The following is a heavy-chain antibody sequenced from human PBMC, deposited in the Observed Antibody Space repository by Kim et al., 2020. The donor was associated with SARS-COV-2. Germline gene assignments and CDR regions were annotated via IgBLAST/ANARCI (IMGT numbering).Heavy chain of an antibody. Sequence: SETLSLTCTVSGGSISSYYWSWIRQPPGKGLEWIGYIYYSGSTNYNPSLQSRVTISVDTSKNQFSLKLSSVTAADTAVYYCARGQRSRYGDYDYWGQGTLVTVSS. J-gene: IGHJ4*02. CDR1: GGSISSYY. CDR2: IYYSGST. V-gene: IGHV4-59*01. CDR3: ARGQRSRYGDYDY. D-gene: IGHD4-17*01.